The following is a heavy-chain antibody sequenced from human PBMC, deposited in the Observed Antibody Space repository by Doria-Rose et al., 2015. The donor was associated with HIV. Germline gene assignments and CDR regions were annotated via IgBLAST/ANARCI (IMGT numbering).Heavy chain of an antibody. J-gene: IGHJ4*02. Sequence: QESGLVLVKPTETLTLTCTVSGVSLSSPGMGVSWIRQPPGKALEWLANIFSYDEGSYMTSLKSRLTISRGTSKSQVVLTMTDMDPVDTATYYCARVKSSRWYHKYYFDFWGQGTLVIVSA. CDR1: GVSLSSPGMG. D-gene: IGHD6-13*01. CDR2: IFSYDEG. V-gene: IGHV2-26*01. CDR3: ARVKSSRWYHKYYFDF.